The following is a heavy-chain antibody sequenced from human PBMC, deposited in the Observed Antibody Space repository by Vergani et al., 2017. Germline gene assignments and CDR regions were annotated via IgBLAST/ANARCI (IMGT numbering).Heavy chain of an antibody. CDR3: ARARGGSSWIFYYFDY. Sequence: QVQLQQWGAGLLKPSETLSLTCAVYGGSFSGYYWSWIRQPPGNGLEWIGEINHSGSTNYNPSLKSRVTISVDTSKNQFSLKLSSVTAADTAVYYCARARGGSSWIFYYFDYWGQGTLVTVSS. D-gene: IGHD6-13*01. CDR2: INHSGST. V-gene: IGHV4-34*01. J-gene: IGHJ4*02. CDR1: GGSFSGYY.